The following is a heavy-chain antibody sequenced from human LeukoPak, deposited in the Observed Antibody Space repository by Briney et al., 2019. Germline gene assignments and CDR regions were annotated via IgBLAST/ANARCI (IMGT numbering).Heavy chain of an antibody. D-gene: IGHD3-9*01. CDR2: INHSGSI. CDR3: ARMPPSGRYFAFLSWFDP. Sequence: SETLSLTSAVYGGSSRGYYWSWIPQPPGTGVEGMGEINHSGSINYNPSLKSRVTISVDTSKNQFSLKLSSVTAADTAVYYCARMPPSGRYFAFLSWFDPWGQGTLVTVSS. V-gene: IGHV4-34*01. J-gene: IGHJ5*02. CDR1: GGSSRGYY.